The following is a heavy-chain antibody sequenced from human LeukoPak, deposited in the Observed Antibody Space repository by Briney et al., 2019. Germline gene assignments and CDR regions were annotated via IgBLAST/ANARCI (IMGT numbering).Heavy chain of an antibody. V-gene: IGHV3-23*05. J-gene: IGHJ3*02. D-gene: IGHD1-26*01. CDR1: GFTFISYA. Sequence: GGSLRLSCAASGFTFISYAMAWVRQAPGRGLEWVSSIYNTGATHYAESVKGRFTISRDNSKSTLFLQMNSLRAEDMAVYYCARIEWERLGRAFDIWGQGTMVTVSS. CDR3: ARIEWERLGRAFDI. CDR2: IYNTGAT.